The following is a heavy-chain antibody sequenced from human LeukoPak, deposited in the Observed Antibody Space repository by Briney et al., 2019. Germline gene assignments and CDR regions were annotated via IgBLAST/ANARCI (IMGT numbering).Heavy chain of an antibody. V-gene: IGHV3-30*03. D-gene: IGHD6-19*01. J-gene: IGHJ4*02. Sequence: GGSLRLSCAASGFTFSSYGMHWVRQAPGKGLEWVAIISFHGSNQYCADSVKGRFTISRDNSKNTLYLQMNSLRAEDTAVYYCASTKSPCMAVAGTLDYWGQGTLVTVSS. CDR1: GFTFSSYG. CDR3: ASTKSPCMAVAGTLDY. CDR2: ISFHGSNQ.